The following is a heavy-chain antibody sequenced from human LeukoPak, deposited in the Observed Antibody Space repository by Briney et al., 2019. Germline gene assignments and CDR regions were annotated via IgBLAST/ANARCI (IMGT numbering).Heavy chain of an antibody. CDR3: ARPSDYADFQH. D-gene: IGHD4-17*01. J-gene: IGHJ1*01. V-gene: IGHV4-61*02. CDR1: GASISSGANY. Sequence: SQTLSLTCTVSGASISSGANYWHWIRQPAGKGLEWIVRIYPNGGTEYNPSLKNRVTILLDTSKNQFSLRLSSVTAADTAVYYCARPSDYADFQHWGQGTLVTVSS. CDR2: IYPNGGT.